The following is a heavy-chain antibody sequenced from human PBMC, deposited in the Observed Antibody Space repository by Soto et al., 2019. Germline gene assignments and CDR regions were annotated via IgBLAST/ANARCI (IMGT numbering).Heavy chain of an antibody. CDR1: GFTVSSNY. CDR2: IYSGGST. Sequence: GSLRLSCAASGFTVSSNYMSWVRQAPGKGLEWVSVIYSGGSTYYADSVKGRFTISRDNSKNTLYLQMNSLRAEDTAVYYCAKGPEGVLWFGELWLDYWGQGTLVTVSS. D-gene: IGHD3-10*01. J-gene: IGHJ4*02. CDR3: AKGPEGVLWFGELWLDY. V-gene: IGHV3-53*01.